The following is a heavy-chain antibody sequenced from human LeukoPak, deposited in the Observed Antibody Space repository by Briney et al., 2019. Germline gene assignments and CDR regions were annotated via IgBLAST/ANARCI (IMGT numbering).Heavy chain of an antibody. D-gene: IGHD3-22*01. CDR3: ASPPNYYDSSGYSLYYFDY. CDR2: IIPIFGTA. V-gene: IGHV1-69*01. Sequence: GASVTVSCKASGGTFSSYAISWVRQAPGQGLEWMGGIIPIFGTANYAQKFQGRVTITADESTSTAYMELSSLRSEDTAVYYCASPPNYYDSSGYSLYYFDYWGQGTLVTVSS. CDR1: GGTFSSYA. J-gene: IGHJ4*02.